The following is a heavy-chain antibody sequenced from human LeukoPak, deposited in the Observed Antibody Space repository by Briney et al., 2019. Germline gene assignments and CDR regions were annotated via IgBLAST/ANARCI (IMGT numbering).Heavy chain of an antibody. CDR3: TTVAATQSGY. D-gene: IGHD2-15*01. CDR1: GFTFSNAW. J-gene: IGHJ4*02. V-gene: IGHV3-15*01. CDR2: IKSKTDGGTT. Sequence: GGSLRLSCAASGFTFSNAWMSWVRQAPGKGLEWDGRIKSKTDGGTTDYAAPVKGRFTISRDDSKNTLYLQMNSLKTEETAVYYCTTVAATQSGYWGQGTLVTVSS.